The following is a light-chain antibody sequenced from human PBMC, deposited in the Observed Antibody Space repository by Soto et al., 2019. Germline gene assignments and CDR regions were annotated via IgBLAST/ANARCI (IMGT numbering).Light chain of an antibody. V-gene: IGKV3-11*01. CDR1: QSVSSY. CDR2: DAS. Sequence: EIVLTQSPVTLSLSPGERATLSCRASQSVSSYLAWYQQKPGQAPRLLIYDASNRATGIPARFSGSGSGTDFTLTISSLEPEDFAVYYCQQRSNWPRTFGQGTKLDTK. CDR3: QQRSNWPRT. J-gene: IGKJ2*01.